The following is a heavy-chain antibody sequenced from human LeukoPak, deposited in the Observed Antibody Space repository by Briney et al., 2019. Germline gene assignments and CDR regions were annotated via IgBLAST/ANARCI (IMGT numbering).Heavy chain of an antibody. CDR1: GYTLSTYW. D-gene: IGHD5-12*01. V-gene: IGHV3-74*01. Sequence: PGGSLRLSCAASGYTLSTYWMHWVGQSPGKARRWVSRIDTDGSSKSYADSVKGRFTISRDNAKNTLYLQMNSLRAEDTAVYYCAKKPGYSGYDRGPFDIWGQGALVTVSS. CDR3: AKKPGYSGYDRGPFDI. CDR2: IDTDGSSK. J-gene: IGHJ3*02.